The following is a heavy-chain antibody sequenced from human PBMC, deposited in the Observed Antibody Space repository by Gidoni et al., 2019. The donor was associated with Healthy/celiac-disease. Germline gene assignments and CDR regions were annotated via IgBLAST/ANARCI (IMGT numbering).Heavy chain of an antibody. D-gene: IGHD3-22*01. CDR1: GYTFTSPG. CDR2: ISAYNGNT. CDR3: ARVYYDSSGYYTRGAFVDY. V-gene: IGHV1-18*01. J-gene: IGHJ4*02. Sequence: QGQLVPSGAQVKKPTATVKVSCQAPGYTFTSPGISWVRQAPGQGLEWMGWISAYNGNTNYAQKLQGRVTMTTDTSTSTAYMELRSLRSDDTAVYYCARVYYDSSGYYTRGAFVDYWGQGTLVTVSS.